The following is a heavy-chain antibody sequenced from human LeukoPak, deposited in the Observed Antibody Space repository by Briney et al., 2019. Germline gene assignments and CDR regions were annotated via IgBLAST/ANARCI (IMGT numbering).Heavy chain of an antibody. D-gene: IGHD5-24*01. V-gene: IGHV1-8*01. J-gene: IGHJ3*02. CDR2: MNPNSGNT. CDR1: GYTFTSYD. Sequence: ASVKVSCKASGYTFTSYDINWVRQATGQGLEWMGWMNPNSGNTGYAQKFQGRVTMTRNTSISTAYMELSSLRSEDTAVYYCARDLVDNDAFDIWGQGTMVTVSS. CDR3: ARDLVDNDAFDI.